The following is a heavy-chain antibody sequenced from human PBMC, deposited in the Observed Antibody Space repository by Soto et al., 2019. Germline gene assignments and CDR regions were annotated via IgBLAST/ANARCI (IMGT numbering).Heavy chain of an antibody. V-gene: IGHV4-59*08. CDR2: IHHSGST. Sequence: SETLSLTCSVSGGSITSHYCSWFRQPPGKGLEWIGYIHHSGSTSYNPSLKSRVTMSVDTSKNQFSLKVSSVTAADTAPYYCARQGFGQLHGLVDVWGPGTTVTVS. D-gene: IGHD3-10*01. CDR1: GGSITSHY. CDR3: ARQGFGQLHGLVDV. J-gene: IGHJ6*02.